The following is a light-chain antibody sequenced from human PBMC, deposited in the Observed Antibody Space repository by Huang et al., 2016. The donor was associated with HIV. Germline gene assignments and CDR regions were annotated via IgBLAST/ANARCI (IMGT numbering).Light chain of an antibody. Sequence: DIQMTQSPSFLSASVRDRVTITCRASQSISNYLNWYQQKPGKVPKPLIYSASSLQSGVPSRFSGSGSGTDFTLTISNLQPEDFATYYCQQTYSTHWTFGQGTKVEIK. CDR3: QQTYSTHWT. CDR1: QSISNY. CDR2: SAS. V-gene: IGKV1-39*01. J-gene: IGKJ1*01.